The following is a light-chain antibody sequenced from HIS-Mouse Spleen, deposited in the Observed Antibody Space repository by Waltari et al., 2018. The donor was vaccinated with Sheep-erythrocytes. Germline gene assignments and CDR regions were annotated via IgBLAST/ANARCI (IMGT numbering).Light chain of an antibody. J-gene: IGLJ3*02. Sequence: QSALTQPASVSGSPGQSITISCTGTSSDVGGYNYVSWYQQHPGKAPKLMIYDVSNRPSGVSNRFSGSTSGNTAFLTISGLQAEDEADYYCSSYTSSSTLVFGGGTKLTVL. CDR2: DVS. V-gene: IGLV2-14*03. CDR3: SSYTSSSTLV. CDR1: SSDVGGYNY.